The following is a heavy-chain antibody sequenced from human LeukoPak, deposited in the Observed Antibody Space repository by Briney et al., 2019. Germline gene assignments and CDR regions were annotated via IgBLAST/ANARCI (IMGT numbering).Heavy chain of an antibody. J-gene: IGHJ4*02. CDR3: AKDKSRGNPSYVFDY. Sequence: GGSLRLSCAASGFTFSSYSMNWVRQAPGKGLEWVSSISSSSSYIYYADSVKGRFTISRDNAKNSLYLQMNSLRAEDTAVYYCAKDKSRGNPSYVFDYWGQGTLVTVSS. D-gene: IGHD3-10*01. V-gene: IGHV3-21*04. CDR2: ISSSSSYI. CDR1: GFTFSSYS.